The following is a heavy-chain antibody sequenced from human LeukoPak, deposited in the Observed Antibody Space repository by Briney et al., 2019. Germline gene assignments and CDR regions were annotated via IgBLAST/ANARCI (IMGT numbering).Heavy chain of an antibody. J-gene: IGHJ3*02. CDR1: GFTFSSYG. V-gene: IGHV3-23*01. Sequence: PGGSLRLSCAASGFTFSSYGMSWVRQAPGKGLEWVSAISGSGGSTYYADSVKGRFTISRDNSKNTLYLQMNSLRAEDTAVYYCAKGRIVVVVAATYDAFDIWGQGTMVTVSS. CDR2: ISGSGGST. D-gene: IGHD2-15*01. CDR3: AKGRIVVVVAATYDAFDI.